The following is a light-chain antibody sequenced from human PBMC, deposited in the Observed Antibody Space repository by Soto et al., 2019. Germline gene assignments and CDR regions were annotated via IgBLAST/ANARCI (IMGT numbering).Light chain of an antibody. CDR1: QSISSSS. Sequence: EIVLTQSPGTLSLSPGERVTLSCRASQSISSSSLAWYQQKPGQAPRLLIYGASSRTTGIPDRFSGSGSGTDFTLTISRLEPEDFAVYYCQQYGSLPRIFGQGTKLEIK. CDR2: GAS. CDR3: QQYGSLPRI. J-gene: IGKJ2*02. V-gene: IGKV3-20*01.